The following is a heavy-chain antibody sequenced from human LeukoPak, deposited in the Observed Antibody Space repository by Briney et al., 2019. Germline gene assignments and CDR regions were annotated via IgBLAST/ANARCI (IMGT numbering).Heavy chain of an antibody. Sequence: GASVKVSCKASGGTFSTYAISWVRQAPGQGLEWMGRIIPILNIINYAQKFQGRVTITADKSTSTAYMELWSLGSDDTAVYYCARLDSSGWLDYWGQGTLVTVSS. V-gene: IGHV1-69*04. CDR3: ARLDSSGWLDY. J-gene: IGHJ4*02. D-gene: IGHD6-19*01. CDR2: IIPILNII. CDR1: GGTFSTYA.